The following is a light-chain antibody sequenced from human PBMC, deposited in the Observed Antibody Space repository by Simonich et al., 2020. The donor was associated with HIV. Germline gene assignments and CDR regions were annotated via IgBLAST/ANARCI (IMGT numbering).Light chain of an antibody. CDR3: SSYTSDNTWV. Sequence: QSALTQPASVSGSPGQSITISCTGTSSDVASYNYVSWYQQHPGKAPILMLYDFNKRPSGISNRFSGSKSGNTASLTISGLQAEDEADYYCSSYTSDNTWVFGGGTKLTVL. V-gene: IGLV2-14*01. CDR1: SSDVASYNY. CDR2: DFN. J-gene: IGLJ3*02.